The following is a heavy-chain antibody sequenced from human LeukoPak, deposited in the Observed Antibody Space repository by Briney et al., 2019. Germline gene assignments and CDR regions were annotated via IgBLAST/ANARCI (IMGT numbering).Heavy chain of an antibody. J-gene: IGHJ4*02. CDR3: ARGGDSSGYCLDY. CDR2: INPNSGGT. V-gene: IGHV1-2*02. CDR1: GYTFSGYY. D-gene: IGHD3-22*01. Sequence: ASVKVSCKASGYTFSGYYMHWVRQAPGQGLEWMGWINPNSGGTNYAQKFQGRVTMTRDTSISTAYMELSRLRSDDTAVYYCARGGDSSGYCLDYWGQGTLVTVSS.